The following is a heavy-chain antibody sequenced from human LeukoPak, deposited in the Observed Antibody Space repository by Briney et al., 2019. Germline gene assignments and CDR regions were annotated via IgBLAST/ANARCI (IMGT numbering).Heavy chain of an antibody. CDR1: GFTFSNYW. CDR2: INSYGSST. Sequence: PGGSLRLSCAASGFTFSNYWMHWVRQTPGKGLVWVSRINSYGSSTSYADSVKGRFTISRDNAKYTLYLQMNSLRAEDTAVYYCTSTLHSCCGGDCLGYWGQGTLVTVSS. CDR3: TSTLHSCCGGDCLGY. D-gene: IGHD2-21*02. V-gene: IGHV3-74*01. J-gene: IGHJ4*02.